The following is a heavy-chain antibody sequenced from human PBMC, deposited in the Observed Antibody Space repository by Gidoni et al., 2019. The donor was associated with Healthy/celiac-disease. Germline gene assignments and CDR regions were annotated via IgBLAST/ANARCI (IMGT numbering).Heavy chain of an antibody. J-gene: IGHJ4*02. V-gene: IGHV3-30-3*01. CDR3: ARGGYYYGSGDLDY. CDR2: ISYDGSNK. D-gene: IGHD3-10*01. Sequence: QVQLVESGGGVVQPGRSLRLASAPSGCTFSSYAMHWVRQAPGKGLEWVAVISYDGSNKYYADSVKGRFTISRDNSKNTLYLQMNSLRAEDTAVYYCARGGYYYGSGDLDYWGQGTLVTVSS. CDR1: GCTFSSYA.